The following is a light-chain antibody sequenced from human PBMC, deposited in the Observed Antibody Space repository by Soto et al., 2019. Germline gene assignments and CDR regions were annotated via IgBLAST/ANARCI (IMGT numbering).Light chain of an antibody. J-gene: IGKJ1*01. CDR1: QSVSSN. CDR2: GAS. CDR3: QHYKNWPRT. Sequence: EIVMTQSPATLSVSPGERATLSCRASQSVSSNLAWYQQKPGQAPRLLIYGASTRATGIPARFSGSGSGTDCTLTISSLQSEDFAVYYCQHYKNWPRTFGQGTKVEIK. V-gene: IGKV3-15*01.